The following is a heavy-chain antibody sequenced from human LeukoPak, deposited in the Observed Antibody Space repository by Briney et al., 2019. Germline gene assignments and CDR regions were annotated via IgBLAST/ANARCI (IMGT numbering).Heavy chain of an antibody. V-gene: IGHV3-9*01. J-gene: IGHJ4*02. CDR3: AKDIWNGDYGLSFDY. CDR2: ISWNSGSI. Sequence: TGRSLRLSCAASGFTFDDYAMLWVRQAPGKGLEWVSGISWNSGSIGYADSVKGRFTISRDNAKNSLYLQMNSLRAEDAALYYCAKDIWNGDYGLSFDYWGQGTLVTVSS. D-gene: IGHD4-17*01. CDR1: GFTFDDYA.